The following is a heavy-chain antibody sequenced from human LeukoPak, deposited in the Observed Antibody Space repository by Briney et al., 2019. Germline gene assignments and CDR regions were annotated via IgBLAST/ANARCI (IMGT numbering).Heavy chain of an antibody. J-gene: IGHJ4*02. V-gene: IGHV3-7*01. CDR1: GFTFSSYW. CDR3: ARDLTGVTTHSPGH. CDR2: IKQDGSEK. D-gene: IGHD4-17*01. Sequence: PGGSLRLSCAASGFTFSSYWMSWVRQAPGKGLEWVANIKQDGSEKYYVDSVKGRFTISRDNAKNSLYLQMNSLRAEDTAVYYCARDLTGVTTHSPGHWGQGTLVTVSS.